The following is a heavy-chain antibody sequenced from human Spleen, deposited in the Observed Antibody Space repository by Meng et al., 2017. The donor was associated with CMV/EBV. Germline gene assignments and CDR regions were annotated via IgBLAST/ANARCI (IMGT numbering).Heavy chain of an antibody. Sequence: GGSLRLSCAASGFTFTSYWMNWVRQTPGKGLEWVANIKQDGSEKYYADSVKGRFTISRDNAKNSLYLQMNGLRAEDSAVYYCARDSNDYSTYGGRWSYYYYGMDVWGQGTTVTVSS. CDR3: ARDSNDYSTYGGRWSYYYYGMDV. V-gene: IGHV3-7*01. CDR1: GFTFTSYW. D-gene: IGHD4-11*01. J-gene: IGHJ6*02. CDR2: IKQDGSEK.